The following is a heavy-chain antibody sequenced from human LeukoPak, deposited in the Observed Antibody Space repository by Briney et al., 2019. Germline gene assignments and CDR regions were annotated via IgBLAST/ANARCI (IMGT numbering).Heavy chain of an antibody. V-gene: IGHV1-18*01. J-gene: IGHJ4*02. CDR3: ARGDCWSYVLVDY. Sequence: ASVTVSCKASGYTFTGYGITWVRQAPGQGLEWMGWISGYNGKQNYAQKFQGRVTITTDTSTRTAYMELRSLSSDDTAIYFCARGDCWSYVLVDYWGQGTLVTVSS. CDR2: ISGYNGKQ. D-gene: IGHD3-3*01. CDR1: GYTFTGYG.